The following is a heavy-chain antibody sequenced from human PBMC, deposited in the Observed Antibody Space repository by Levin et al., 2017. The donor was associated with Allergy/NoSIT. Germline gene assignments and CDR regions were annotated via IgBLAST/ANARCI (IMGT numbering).Heavy chain of an antibody. D-gene: IGHD3-10*01. CDR1: GGSISSGGYY. CDR2: IYYSGST. J-gene: IGHJ5*02. V-gene: IGHV4-31*03. Sequence: SQTLSLTCTVPGGSISSGGYYWSWIRQHPGKGLEWIGYIYYSGSTYYNPSLKSRVTISVDTSKNQFSLKLSSVTAADTAVYYCARGQEEYYGSGNLAPWGQGTLVTVSS. CDR3: ARGQEEYYGSGNLAP.